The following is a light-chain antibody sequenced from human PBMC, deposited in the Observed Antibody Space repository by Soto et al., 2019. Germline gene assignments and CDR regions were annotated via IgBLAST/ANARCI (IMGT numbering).Light chain of an antibody. Sequence: DIPMTQSPSPLSASIGDRVTITCRASQSVSTWLAWYQQKPGKAPKLLIYKASTLESGVPSRFSGSGSGTEFTLTIRSLQPDDFATYYCQHFFNYPWTCGQGTRVEIK. CDR1: QSVSTW. J-gene: IGKJ1*01. CDR2: KAS. CDR3: QHFFNYPWT. V-gene: IGKV1-5*03.